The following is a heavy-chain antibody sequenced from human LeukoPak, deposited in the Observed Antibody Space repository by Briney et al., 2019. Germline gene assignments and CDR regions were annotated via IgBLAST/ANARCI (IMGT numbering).Heavy chain of an antibody. V-gene: IGHV4-4*07. CDR1: GGSISSYY. CDR2: IYTSGST. J-gene: IGHJ6*03. D-gene: IGHD2-2*01. CDR3: ARYRSTSYYYYYYYMDV. Sequence: SETLSLTCTVSGGSISSYYWSWIRQPAGKGLEWIGRIYTSGSTNHNPSLKSRVTMSVDTSKNQFSLKLSSVTAADTAVYYCARYRSTSYYYYYYYMDVWGKGTTVTVSS.